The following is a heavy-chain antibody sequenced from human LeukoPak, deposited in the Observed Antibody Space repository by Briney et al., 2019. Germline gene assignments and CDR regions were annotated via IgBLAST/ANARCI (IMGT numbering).Heavy chain of an antibody. Sequence: PSETLSLTCAVYGGSFSGYYWSWIRQPPGKGLEWIGEINHSGSTNYNPSLKSRVTISVDTSKNQFSLKLSSVTAADTAVYYCARGREDIVLMVYATQHDYWGQGTLVTVSS. J-gene: IGHJ4*02. CDR3: ARGREDIVLMVYATQHDY. D-gene: IGHD2-8*01. CDR1: GGSFSGYY. V-gene: IGHV4-34*01. CDR2: INHSGST.